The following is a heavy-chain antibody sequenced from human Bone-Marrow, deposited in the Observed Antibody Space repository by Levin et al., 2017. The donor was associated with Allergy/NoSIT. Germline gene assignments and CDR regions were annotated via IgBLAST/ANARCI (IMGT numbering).Heavy chain of an antibody. CDR3: ARVTPAGTDWFDP. Sequence: SQTLSLPCNVSGDFIRSGNNYWRWIRQPPGKGLEWIGYIYYSGSTYSNPSLRSRVSISVDTSKNQFSLKLNSVTAADTAVYFCARVTPAGTDWFDPWGQGTLVTVSS. V-gene: IGHV4-30-4*01. CDR2: IYYSGST. CDR1: GDFIRSGNNY. J-gene: IGHJ5*02. D-gene: IGHD6-13*01.